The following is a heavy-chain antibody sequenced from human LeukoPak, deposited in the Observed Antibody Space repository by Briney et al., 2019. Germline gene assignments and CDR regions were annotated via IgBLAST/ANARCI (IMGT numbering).Heavy chain of an antibody. J-gene: IGHJ4*02. CDR3: AKDLRSSSWYGFDY. D-gene: IGHD6-13*01. CDR2: ISWNSGSI. CDR1: GFTFDDYV. Sequence: GGSLRLSCAASGFTFDDYVMHWVRQAPGKGLEWVSGISWNSGSIGYADSVKGRFTISRDNAKNSLYLQMNSLRAEDTALYYCAKDLRSSSWYGFDYWGQGTLVTVSS. V-gene: IGHV3-9*01.